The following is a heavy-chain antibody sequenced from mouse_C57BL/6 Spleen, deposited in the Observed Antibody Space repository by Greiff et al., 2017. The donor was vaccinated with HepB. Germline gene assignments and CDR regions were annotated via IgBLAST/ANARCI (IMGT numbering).Heavy chain of an antibody. CDR2: ISNLAYSI. V-gene: IGHV5-15*01. CDR1: GFTFSDYG. J-gene: IGHJ3*01. Sequence: EVMLVESGGGLVQPGGSLKLSCAASGFTFSDYGMAWVRQAPRKGPEWVAFISNLAYSIYYADTVTGRFTISRENAKNTLYLEMSSLRSEDTAMYYCARGEYDYDGFAYWGQGTLVTVSA. CDR3: ARGEYDYDGFAY. D-gene: IGHD2-4*01.